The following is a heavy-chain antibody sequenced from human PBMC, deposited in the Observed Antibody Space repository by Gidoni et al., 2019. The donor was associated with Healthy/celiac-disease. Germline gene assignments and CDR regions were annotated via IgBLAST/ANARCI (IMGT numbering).Heavy chain of an antibody. CDR3: ASRDYYGSGSYLSDAFDI. J-gene: IGHJ3*02. D-gene: IGHD3-10*01. Sequence: QVQLVQSGAEVKKPGSSAKVSCKAAGGTFSSYAISWVRPAPGQGLEWMGRIIPILGIANYAQKFQGRVTITADKSTSTAYMELSSLRSEDTAVYYCASRDYYGSGSYLSDAFDIWGQGTMVTVSS. CDR1: GGTFSSYA. CDR2: IIPILGIA. V-gene: IGHV1-69*04.